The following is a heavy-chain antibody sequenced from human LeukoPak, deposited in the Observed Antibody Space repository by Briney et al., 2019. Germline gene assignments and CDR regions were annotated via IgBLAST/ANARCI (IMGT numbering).Heavy chain of an antibody. Sequence: SETLSLTCTVSGGSISSYYWSWIRQPPGKGLEWIGYIYYSGSTNYNPSLKSRVIISVDTSKNQFSLKLSSVTAADTAVYYCARGGGLLWFGDLVQFDYWGQGTLVTVSS. CDR3: ARGGGLLWFGDLVQFDY. CDR2: IYYSGST. CDR1: GGSISSYY. J-gene: IGHJ4*02. V-gene: IGHV4-59*01. D-gene: IGHD3-10*01.